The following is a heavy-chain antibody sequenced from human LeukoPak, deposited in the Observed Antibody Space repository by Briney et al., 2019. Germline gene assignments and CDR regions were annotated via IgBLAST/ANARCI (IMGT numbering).Heavy chain of an antibody. V-gene: IGHV3-21*01. CDR3: ARDRSNIAASDGWFDP. Sequence: GGSLRLSCAAYGFTFSSYNINWVRQAPGKGLEWVSSISSSSSYIYYADSVKGRFTISRDNAKNSLYLQMNSLRAEDTAVYYCARDRSNIAASDGWFDPWGQGTLVTVSS. J-gene: IGHJ5*02. CDR1: GFTFSSYN. CDR2: ISSSSSYI. D-gene: IGHD6-13*01.